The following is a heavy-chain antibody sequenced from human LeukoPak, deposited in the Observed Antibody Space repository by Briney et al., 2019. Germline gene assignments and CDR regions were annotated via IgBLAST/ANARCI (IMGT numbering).Heavy chain of an antibody. CDR2: MNPNSGNT. J-gene: IGHJ4*02. Sequence: GASMKVSCKASGYTFTSYYMHWVRQAPGQGLEWMGWMNPNSGNTGYAQKFQGRVTMTRNTSISTAYMELSSLRSEDTAVYYCAREGAAAGTTFDYWGQGTLVTVSS. CDR1: GYTFTSYY. V-gene: IGHV1-8*02. D-gene: IGHD6-13*01. CDR3: AREGAAAGTTFDY.